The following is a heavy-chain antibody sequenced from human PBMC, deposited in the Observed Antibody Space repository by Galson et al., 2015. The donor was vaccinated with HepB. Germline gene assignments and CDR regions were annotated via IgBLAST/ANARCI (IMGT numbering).Heavy chain of an antibody. Sequence: SLRLSCAASGFTFSSYGMHWVRQAPGKGLEWVAVISYDGSNKYYADSVKGRFTISRDNSKNTLYLQMNSLRAEDTAVYYCAKELDHPREGYYFDYWGQGTLVTVSS. CDR3: AKELDHPREGYYFDY. CDR1: GFTFSSYG. J-gene: IGHJ4*02. CDR2: ISYDGSNK. D-gene: IGHD1-1*01. V-gene: IGHV3-30*18.